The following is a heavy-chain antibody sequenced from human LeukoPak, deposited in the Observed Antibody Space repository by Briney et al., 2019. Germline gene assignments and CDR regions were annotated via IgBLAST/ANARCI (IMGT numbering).Heavy chain of an antibody. J-gene: IGHJ4*02. Sequence: GGSLRLSCAASRFTFSNYTMSWVRQAPGKGLEWVSAISGSGGSTYYADSVKGRFTISRDNSKNTLYLQMNSLRAEDTAVYYCAKASRVAVAGGRFDYWGQGTLVTVSS. D-gene: IGHD6-19*01. CDR1: RFTFSNYT. CDR2: ISGSGGST. V-gene: IGHV3-23*01. CDR3: AKASRVAVAGGRFDY.